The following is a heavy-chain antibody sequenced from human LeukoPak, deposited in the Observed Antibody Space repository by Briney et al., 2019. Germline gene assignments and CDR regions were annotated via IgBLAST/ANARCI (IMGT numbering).Heavy chain of an antibody. CDR2: IYSDGST. CDR1: GFTVSSNY. CDR3: ARGLHGYSYGCCYMDV. Sequence: PGGSLRLSCAASGFTVSSNYMSWVRQAPGKGLEWVSIIYSDGSTYYADSVKGRFTISRDNSKNTLYLQMNSLRAEDTAVYYCARGLHGYSYGCCYMDVWGKGTTVTISS. D-gene: IGHD5-18*01. J-gene: IGHJ6*03. V-gene: IGHV3-66*01.